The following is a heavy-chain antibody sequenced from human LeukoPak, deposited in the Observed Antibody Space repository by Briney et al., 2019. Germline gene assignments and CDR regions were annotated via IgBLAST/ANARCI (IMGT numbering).Heavy chain of an antibody. V-gene: IGHV3-23*01. CDR3: AKDRNWANWGLGWLTFDM. CDR2: ISGSGGST. J-gene: IGHJ3*02. D-gene: IGHD7-27*01. Sequence: PGGSLRLSCAASGFTFSSYAMSWVRQAPGKGLEWVSAISGSGGSTYYADSVKGRFTISRDNSKNTLYLQMNSLRAEDTAVYYRAKDRNWANWGLGWLTFDMWGQGTMVTVSS. CDR1: GFTFSSYA.